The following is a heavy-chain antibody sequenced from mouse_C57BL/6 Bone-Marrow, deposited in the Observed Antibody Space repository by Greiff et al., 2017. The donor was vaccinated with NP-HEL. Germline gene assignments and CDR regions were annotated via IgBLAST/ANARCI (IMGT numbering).Heavy chain of an antibody. CDR1: GYTFTSYW. CDR3: ARGYSNSFGY. CDR2: IDPSDSSP. D-gene: IGHD2-5*01. J-gene: IGHJ2*01. V-gene: IGHV1-69*01. Sequence: QVQLQQPGAELVMPGASVKLSCKASGYTFTSYWMHWVKQRPGQGLEWIGAIDPSDSSPNYNQKFKGKSTLTVDKSSSTAYMQLSSLTSEDSAVYYCARGYSNSFGYWGQGTTLTVSS.